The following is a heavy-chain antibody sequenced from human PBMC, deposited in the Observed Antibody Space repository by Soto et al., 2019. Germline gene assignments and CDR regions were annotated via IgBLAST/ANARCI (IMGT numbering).Heavy chain of an antibody. CDR1: GGTFSSYA. V-gene: IGHV1-69*13. Sequence: GASVKVSCKASGGTFSSYAISWVRQAPGQGLEWMGGIIPIFGTANYAQKFQGRVTITADESTSTAYMELSSLRSEDTAVYYCARGPTGTTFDGYYYYGMDVWGQGTTVTVSS. D-gene: IGHD1-7*01. CDR2: IIPIFGTA. J-gene: IGHJ6*02. CDR3: ARGPTGTTFDGYYYYGMDV.